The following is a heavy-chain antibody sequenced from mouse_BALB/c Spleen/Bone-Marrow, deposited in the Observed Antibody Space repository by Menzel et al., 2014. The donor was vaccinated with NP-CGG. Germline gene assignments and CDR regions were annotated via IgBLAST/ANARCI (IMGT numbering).Heavy chain of an antibody. CDR2: ISTYYGNT. J-gene: IGHJ1*01. V-gene: IGHV1-67*01. CDR1: GYTFTDYA. Sequence: VKLQESGPELVRPGVSVKISCKGSGYTFTDYAMHWVKQSHAKSLEWIGVISTYYGNTNYNQKFKGKATMTVDKSSSTAYMESDRLTSGDSGIYYCARKRLTGTSFWYLDVWGAGPTVTVPS. D-gene: IGHD4-1*01. CDR3: ARKRLTGTSFWYLDV.